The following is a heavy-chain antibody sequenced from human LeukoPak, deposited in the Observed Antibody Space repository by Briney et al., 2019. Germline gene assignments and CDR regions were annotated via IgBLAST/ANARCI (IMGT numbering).Heavy chain of an antibody. CDR3: AKDWGSFGELLFLDY. V-gene: IGHV3-33*06. J-gene: IGHJ4*02. CDR1: GFTFSSYG. Sequence: PGGSLRLSCAASGFTFSSYGMHWVRQAPGKGLEWVAVIWYDGSNKNYADSVKGRFTISRDNSKNTLYLQMNSLRAEDTAVYYCAKDWGSFGELLFLDYWGQGTLVTVSS. CDR2: IWYDGSNK. D-gene: IGHD3-10*01.